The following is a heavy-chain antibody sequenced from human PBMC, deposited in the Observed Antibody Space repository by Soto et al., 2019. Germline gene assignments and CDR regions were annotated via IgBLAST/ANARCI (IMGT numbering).Heavy chain of an antibody. J-gene: IGHJ6*02. CDR2: IYYSGST. CDR3: ARTGMHSDCWSGYSSYYYYDMDV. Sequence: PSETLSLTCTVSGGSISRGDYFWSWIRQPPGRSLGWFGFIYYSGSTYYHPSLTSPLTLSMDASKIVVSLKRTCVTAAETAVYYCARTGMHSDCWSGYSSYYYYDMDVWGQGTTVTVSS. V-gene: IGHV4-30-4*02. CDR1: GGSISRGDYF. D-gene: IGHD3-3*01.